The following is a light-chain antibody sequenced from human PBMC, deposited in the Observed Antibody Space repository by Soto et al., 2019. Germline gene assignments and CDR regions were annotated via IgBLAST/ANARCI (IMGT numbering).Light chain of an antibody. CDR3: QQXNNWT. CDR2: GAS. J-gene: IGKJ1*01. V-gene: IGKV3-15*01. CDR1: QSVSSN. Sequence: EIVMTQSPATLSVSPGERATLSCRASQSVSSNLAWYQQKPGQAPRLLIYGASTRATGIPARFSGSGSGTEFTLTISSLQSKDFAVYYCQQXNNWTFGQGXKV.